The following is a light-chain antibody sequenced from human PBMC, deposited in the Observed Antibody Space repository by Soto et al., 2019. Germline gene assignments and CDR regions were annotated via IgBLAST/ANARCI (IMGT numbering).Light chain of an antibody. CDR3: QHFGGSSWT. Sequence: EIVLTQSPATLSLSPGERATLSCRASQTISSTSLTWYQQKPDQAPRLLFFGASSRATGIPDRFTVSGSGTDFTLIIFRLEPEDFSVDDCQHFGGSSWTFGQGTKVEVK. CDR1: QTISSTS. CDR2: GAS. V-gene: IGKV3-20*01. J-gene: IGKJ1*01.